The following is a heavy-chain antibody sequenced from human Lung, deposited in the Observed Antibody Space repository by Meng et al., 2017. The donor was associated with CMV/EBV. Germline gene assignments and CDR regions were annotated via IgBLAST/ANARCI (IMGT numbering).Heavy chain of an antibody. CDR1: GFTFSDYA. J-gene: IGHJ4*02. Sequence: GESLKISCTASGFTFSDYAITWLRQAPGKRLEWVGLIRSRAYGGTTEYAASVRGRFTVSRDDSKNIAYLQMNGLKTEDTAVYSCVKEHLPVFGVGLPGDYWGQGTLVTVSS. V-gene: IGHV3-49*03. CDR2: IRSRAYGGTT. D-gene: IGHD3-3*01. CDR3: VKEHLPVFGVGLPGDY.